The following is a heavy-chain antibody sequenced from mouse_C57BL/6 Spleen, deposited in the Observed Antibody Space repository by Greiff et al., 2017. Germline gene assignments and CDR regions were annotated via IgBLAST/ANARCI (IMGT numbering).Heavy chain of an antibody. CDR1: GFTFSDYY. CDR3: ARQIYYGNPRYFDV. V-gene: IGHV5-12*01. Sequence: EVMLVKSGGGLVQPGGSLKLSCAASGFTFSDYYMYWVRQTPEKRLEWVAYISNGGGSTYYPDTVKGRFTISRDNAKNTLYLQMSRLKSEDTAMYYCARQIYYGNPRYFDVWGTGTTVTVSS. CDR2: ISNGGGST. J-gene: IGHJ1*03. D-gene: IGHD2-1*01.